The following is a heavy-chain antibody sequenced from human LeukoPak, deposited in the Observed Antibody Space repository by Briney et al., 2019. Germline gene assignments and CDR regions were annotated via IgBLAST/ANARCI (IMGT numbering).Heavy chain of an antibody. D-gene: IGHD5-12*01. V-gene: IGHV4-39*01. Sequence: SETLSLTCTISGGSISSSSYYWGRMRQPPGKGREWIGSIYYSGSTYYNPSLKSRVTVSVDTSKNQFSLKLSSVTAADTAVYYCARGLSGYDYVVVFDYWGQGTLVTVSS. J-gene: IGHJ4*02. CDR1: GGSISSSSYY. CDR3: ARGLSGYDYVVVFDY. CDR2: IYYSGST.